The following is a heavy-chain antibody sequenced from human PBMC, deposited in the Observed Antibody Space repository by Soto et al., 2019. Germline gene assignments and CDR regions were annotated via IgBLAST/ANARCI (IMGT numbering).Heavy chain of an antibody. V-gene: IGHV1-69*12. J-gene: IGHJ6*02. CDR1: GGTFSSYA. D-gene: IGHD6-19*01. CDR2: IIPIFGTA. Sequence: QVQLVQSGAEVKKPGSSVKLSCKASGGTFSSYAISWVRQAPGQGLVWMGGIIPIFGTANYAQKFQGRVTITADESTSTAYMERSSLRSEDTALYYCARVPREDSIGGYREYYYYGMDVWGQGTTVTVSS. CDR3: ARVPREDSIGGYREYYYYGMDV.